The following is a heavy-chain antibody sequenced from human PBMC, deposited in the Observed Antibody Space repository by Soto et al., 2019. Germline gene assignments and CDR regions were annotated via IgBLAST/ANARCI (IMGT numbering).Heavy chain of an antibody. Sequence: EVQLLESGGGFVQPGGSLRLACAASGLTFSSYWMHWVRQVPGKGLVWVSRINRAGSSTSYADAVKARFTIARDNAKNTLYLQMNTPRAEDTAVYYCALSHTVATDYWGQGTPVTLSS. D-gene: IGHD4-17*01. CDR3: ALSHTVATDY. J-gene: IGHJ4*02. V-gene: IGHV3-74*01. CDR2: INRAGSST. CDR1: GLTFSSYW.